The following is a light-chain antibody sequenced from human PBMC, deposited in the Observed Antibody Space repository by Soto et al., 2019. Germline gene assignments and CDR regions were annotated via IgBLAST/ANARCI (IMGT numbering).Light chain of an antibody. V-gene: IGLV2-8*01. CDR2: DIT. Sequence: QSALTQPPSACGSPGQSVTISCTGTSSDIGAFNSISWYQQYPGKAPKLIIFDITQRPSGVPDRFSGSKSANTASLTVSGLQDEDEADYHCSSHAGSNSLMVFGGGTKLTVL. J-gene: IGLJ2*01. CDR1: SSDIGAFNS. CDR3: SSHAGSNSLMV.